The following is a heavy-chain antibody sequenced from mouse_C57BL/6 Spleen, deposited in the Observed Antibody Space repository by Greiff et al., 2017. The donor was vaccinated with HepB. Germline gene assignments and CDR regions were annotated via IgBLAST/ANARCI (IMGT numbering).Heavy chain of an antibody. CDR2: INPNNGGT. CDR1: GYTFTDYY. D-gene: IGHD2-5*01. CDR3: ALTDYYSKAWFAY. V-gene: IGHV1-26*01. J-gene: IGHJ3*01. Sequence: EVQLQQSGPELVKPGASVKISCKASGYTFTDYYMNWVKQSHGKSLEWIGDINPNNGGTSYNQKFKGKATLTVDKSSSTAYMELRSLTSEDSAVYYCALTDYYSKAWFAYWGQGTLVTVSA.